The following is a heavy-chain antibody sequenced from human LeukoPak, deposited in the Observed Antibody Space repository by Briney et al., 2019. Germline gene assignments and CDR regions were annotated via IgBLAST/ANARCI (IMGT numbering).Heavy chain of an antibody. D-gene: IGHD3-22*01. J-gene: IGHJ4*02. CDR1: GFTFSDYG. Sequence: GGSLRLSCTVSGFTFSDYGMHWVRQPPGKGLEWVAIIWYDGNNKTYEDSVKGRFPISRDNSKNTLYLQMNSLRAEDTAVYYCARGVDYYENSGTIDYWGLGTLVTVSS. CDR3: ARGVDYYENSGTIDY. V-gene: IGHV3-33*01. CDR2: IWYDGNNK.